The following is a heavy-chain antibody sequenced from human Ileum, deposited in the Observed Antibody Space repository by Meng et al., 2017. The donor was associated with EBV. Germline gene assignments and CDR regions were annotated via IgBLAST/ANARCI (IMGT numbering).Heavy chain of an antibody. CDR2: IYHSAST. D-gene: IGHD3-9*01. V-gene: IGHV4-4*02. Sequence: QVPQQEPGQGLVKPSVTLALTSAVSGGSVSSGNWWSWVRQSPGKGLEWIGEIYHSASTNYNPSLESRVTISLDKSENQLSLTLTSVTAADTAVYYCAREGGSFDILTGYDIWGQGTLVTVSS. CDR1: GGSVSSGNW. CDR3: AREGGSFDILTGYDI. J-gene: IGHJ4*02.